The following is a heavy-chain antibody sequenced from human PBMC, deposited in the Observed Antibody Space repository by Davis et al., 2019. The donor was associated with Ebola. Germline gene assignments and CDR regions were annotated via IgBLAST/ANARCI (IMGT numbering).Heavy chain of an antibody. J-gene: IGHJ6*02. Sequence: ASVKVSCKASGYTFITYDIFWVRLVPGQGLEWMGWINPNSGGTNYAQKFQGWVTMTRDTSISTAYMELSSLRSEDTAVYYCAREIVLVSTQRYYYYYGMDVWGQGTTVTVSS. CDR1: GYTFITYD. CDR2: INPNSGGT. D-gene: IGHD2-8*02. V-gene: IGHV1-2*04. CDR3: AREIVLVSTQRYYYYYGMDV.